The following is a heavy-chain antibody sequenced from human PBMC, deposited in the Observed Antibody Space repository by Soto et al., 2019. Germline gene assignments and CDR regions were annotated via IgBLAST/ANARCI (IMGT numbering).Heavy chain of an antibody. D-gene: IGHD1-26*01. V-gene: IGHV3-73*02. CDR1: EFTFSGSA. Sequence: EVQLVESGGGLVQPGGSLKLTCAASEFTFSGSAMHWVRQASGKGLEWVGRIRSKANSYATAYAASVKGRFTISRDDSTNTAYLQMNSLETEVTAVYYCTAWNSGSQTDFWGQGTLVTVSS. CDR2: IRSKANSYAT. J-gene: IGHJ4*02. CDR3: TAWNSGSQTDF.